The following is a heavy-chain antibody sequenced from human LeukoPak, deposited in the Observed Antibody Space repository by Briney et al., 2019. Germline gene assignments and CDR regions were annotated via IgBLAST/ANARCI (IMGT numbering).Heavy chain of an antibody. CDR3: ARGGFLRGGVSKREDYFDY. D-gene: IGHD2/OR15-2a*01. CDR2: IYTSGST. V-gene: IGHV4-4*07. CDR1: GGSISSYY. J-gene: IGHJ4*02. Sequence: SETLSLTCTVSGGSISSYYWSWIRQPAGKGLEWIGRIYTSGSTNYNPSLKSRVTMSVDTSKNQFSLKLSSVTAADTAVYYCARGGFLRGGVSKREDYFDYWGQGTLVTVSS.